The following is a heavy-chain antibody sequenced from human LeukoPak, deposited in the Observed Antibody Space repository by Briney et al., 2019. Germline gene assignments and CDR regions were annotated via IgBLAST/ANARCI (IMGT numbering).Heavy chain of an antibody. CDR1: GGSISSYY. Sequence: PSETLSLTCTVSGGSISSYYWSWIRQPPGKGLEWIGYIYYSGSTNYNPSLKSRVTISVDTSKNQFSLKLSSVTAADTAVYYCARVVRTARNYYGSGSYYVDYWGQGTLVTVSS. J-gene: IGHJ4*02. CDR2: IYYSGST. D-gene: IGHD3-10*01. V-gene: IGHV4-59*01. CDR3: ARVVRTARNYYGSGSYYVDY.